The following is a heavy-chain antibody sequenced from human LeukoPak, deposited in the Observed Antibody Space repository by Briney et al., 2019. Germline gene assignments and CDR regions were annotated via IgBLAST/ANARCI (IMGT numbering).Heavy chain of an antibody. D-gene: IGHD4-17*01. V-gene: IGHV1-2*06. Sequence: ASVKVSCKASGGTFSSYAISWVRQAPGQGLEWMGRINPNSGGTNYAQKFQGRVTMTRDTSISTAYMELSRLRSDDTAVYYCARPAVTTGWFDPWGQGTLVTVSS. J-gene: IGHJ5*02. CDR1: GGTFSSYA. CDR2: INPNSGGT. CDR3: ARPAVTTGWFDP.